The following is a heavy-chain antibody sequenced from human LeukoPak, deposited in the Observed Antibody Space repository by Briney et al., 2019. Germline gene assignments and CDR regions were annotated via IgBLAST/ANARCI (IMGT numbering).Heavy chain of an antibody. Sequence: SCKASGYTFTGYYMHWVRQAPGKGLEWVSYISSSGSTIYYADSVKGRFTISRDNSKNTLYLQMNSLRAEDTAVYYCAKDQRAAAAGRKFDYWGQGTLVTVSS. V-gene: IGHV3-11*04. CDR2: ISSSGSTI. CDR1: GYTFTGYY. D-gene: IGHD6-13*01. CDR3: AKDQRAAAAGRKFDY. J-gene: IGHJ4*02.